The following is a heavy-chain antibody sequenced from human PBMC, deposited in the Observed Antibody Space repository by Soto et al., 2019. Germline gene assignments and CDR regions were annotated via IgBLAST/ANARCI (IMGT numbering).Heavy chain of an antibody. CDR2: IYSGGNT. D-gene: IGHD5-18*01. CDR3: ARGAYSSGYVNYFDY. J-gene: IGHJ4*02. V-gene: IGHV3-66*01. Sequence: EVQLVESGGGLVQPGGSLRLSCAASGFTVSSNYMSWVRQAPGKGLEWVSVIYSGGNTYYADSVKGRFTISRDSSXXTLFLQMNSLRAEDTAVYYCARGAYSSGYVNYFDYWGQGTLVTVSS. CDR1: GFTVSSNY.